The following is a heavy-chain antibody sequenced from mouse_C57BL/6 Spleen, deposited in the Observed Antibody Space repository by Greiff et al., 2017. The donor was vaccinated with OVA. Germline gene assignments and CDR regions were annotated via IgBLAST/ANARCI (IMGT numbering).Heavy chain of an antibody. CDR1: GYSFTSYY. D-gene: IGHD1-1*01. CDR2: IYPGSGNT. V-gene: IGHV1-66*01. J-gene: IGHJ4*01. Sequence: VQLVESGPELVKPGASVKISCKASGYSFTSYYIHWVKQRPGQGLEWIGWIYPGSGNTKYNEKFKGKATLTADTSSSTAYMQLSSLTSEDSAVYYCARGDTTVDAMDYWGQGTSVTVSS. CDR3: ARGDTTVDAMDY.